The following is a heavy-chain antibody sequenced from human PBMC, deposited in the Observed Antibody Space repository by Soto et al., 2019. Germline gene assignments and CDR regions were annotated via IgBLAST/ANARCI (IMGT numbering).Heavy chain of an antibody. CDR1: GYTLTELS. Sequence: ASVKVSCKGSGYTLTELSMHWVRQAPGKGLEWMGGFDPEEGETIYAQKVQGRVTMTEDTSTDTAYMELSSLRSEDTAVYYCATDLRHTTYFDYWGQGTLVTVSS. CDR3: ATDLRHTTYFDY. V-gene: IGHV1-24*01. J-gene: IGHJ4*02. CDR2: FDPEEGET. D-gene: IGHD1-1*01.